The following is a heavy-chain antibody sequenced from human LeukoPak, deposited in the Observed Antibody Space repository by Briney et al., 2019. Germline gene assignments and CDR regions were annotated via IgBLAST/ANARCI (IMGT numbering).Heavy chain of an antibody. CDR2: ISNSGSTT. Sequence: GGSLRLSCAASGFTFSVSYMSWIRQARGEGRECLAYISNSGSTTLYTDSVRGRFTISRDNDNNSVYLQMSSLRHEDTAAYYCARAIGSGPGGHFDFWGRGIMVRVSS. V-gene: IGHV3-11*01. D-gene: IGHD3-16*01. J-gene: IGHJ4*01. CDR3: ARAIGSGPGGHFDF. CDR1: GFTFSVSY.